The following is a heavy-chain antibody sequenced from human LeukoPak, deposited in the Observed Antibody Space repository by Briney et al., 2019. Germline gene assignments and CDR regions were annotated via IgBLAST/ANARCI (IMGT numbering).Heavy chain of an antibody. CDR2: ISGSGGST. CDR1: GFTFSSYA. J-gene: IGHJ4*02. V-gene: IGHV3-23*01. Sequence: GGSLRLSCAASGFTFSSYAMSWVRQAPGKGLEWVSAISGSGGSTYYADSVKGRFTISRDNSKNTLYLQMNSLRAEDTAVYYCASLVQNTVAGTFGVYDYWGQGTLVTVSS. CDR3: ASLVQNTVAGTFGVYDY. D-gene: IGHD6-19*01.